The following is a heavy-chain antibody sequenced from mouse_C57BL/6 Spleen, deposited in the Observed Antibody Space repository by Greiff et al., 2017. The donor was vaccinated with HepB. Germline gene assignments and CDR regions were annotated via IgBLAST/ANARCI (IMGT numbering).Heavy chain of an antibody. J-gene: IGHJ2*01. CDR2: INPNNGGT. CDR1: GYTFTDYY. V-gene: IGHV1-26*01. CDR3: ARAFDY. Sequence: VQLQQSGPELVKPGASVKISCKASGYTFTDYYMNWVKQSHGKSLEWIGDINPNNGGTSYNQKFKGKATLTVDKSSSTAYMKLRSLTSEDYAVYYCARAFDYWGQGTTLTVSS.